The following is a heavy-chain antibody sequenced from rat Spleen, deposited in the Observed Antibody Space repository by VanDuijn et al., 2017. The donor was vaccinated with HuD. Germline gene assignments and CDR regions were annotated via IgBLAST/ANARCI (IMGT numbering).Heavy chain of an antibody. V-gene: IGHV3-1*01. D-gene: IGHD1-5*01. CDR1: GYSITSNY. Sequence: EVQLQESGPGLVKPSQSLSLTCSVTGYSITSNYWGWIRKFPGNKMEWMGYISYSGSTSYNPSLKSRISITRDTSKNQFFLQLNSVTTEDTATYYCARYGEYRDTPAVFDYWGQGVMVTVSS. CDR3: ARYGEYRDTPAVFDY. CDR2: ISYSGST. J-gene: IGHJ2*01.